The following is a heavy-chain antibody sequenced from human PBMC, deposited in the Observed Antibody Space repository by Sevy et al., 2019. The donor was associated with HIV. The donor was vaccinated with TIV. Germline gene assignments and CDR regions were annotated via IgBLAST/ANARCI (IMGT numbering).Heavy chain of an antibody. Sequence: GGSLRLSCAASGFIFNSYAMSWVRQGPGKGLEWVSTISGSGGSTYYPDSMKGRFTISRDNFKNTLYLEINSLTADDTAVYYFAKGYGSGSPPDYWGQGTLVTVSS. J-gene: IGHJ4*02. CDR1: GFIFNSYA. CDR2: ISGSGGST. V-gene: IGHV3-23*01. CDR3: AKGYGSGSPPDY. D-gene: IGHD3-10*01.